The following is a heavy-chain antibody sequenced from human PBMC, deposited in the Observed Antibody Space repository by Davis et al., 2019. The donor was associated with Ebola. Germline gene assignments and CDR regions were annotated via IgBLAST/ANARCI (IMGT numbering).Heavy chain of an antibody. V-gene: IGHV5-10-1*01. J-gene: IGHJ4*02. CDR2: IDPSDSYT. Sequence: GESLKISCKGSGYSFTSYWISWVRQMPGKGLEWMGRIDPSDSYTNYSPSFQGHVTISADKSISTAYLQWSSLKALDTAMYYCASLLLWFGELDADSDYWGQGTLVTVSS. CDR1: GYSFTSYW. CDR3: ASLLLWFGELDADSDY. D-gene: IGHD3-10*01.